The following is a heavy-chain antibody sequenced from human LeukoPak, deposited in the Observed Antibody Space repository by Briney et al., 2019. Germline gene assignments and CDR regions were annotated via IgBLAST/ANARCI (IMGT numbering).Heavy chain of an antibody. J-gene: IGHJ6*03. D-gene: IGHD3-10*01. V-gene: IGHV4-34*01. Sequence: SETLSLTCAVYGGSFSGYYWSWIRQPPGKGLEWIGEINHSGSTNYNPSLKSRVTISVDTSKNQFSLKLSSVTAADTAVYYCARLRGMITMVRGVTNYYYYMDVWGKGTTVTISS. CDR1: GGSFSGYY. CDR3: ARLRGMITMVRGVTNYYYYMDV. CDR2: INHSGST.